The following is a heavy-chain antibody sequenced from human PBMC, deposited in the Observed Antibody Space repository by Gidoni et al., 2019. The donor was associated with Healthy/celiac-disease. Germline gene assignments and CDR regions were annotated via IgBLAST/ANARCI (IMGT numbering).Heavy chain of an antibody. J-gene: IGHJ3*02. Sequence: QVQLVESGGGLVKPGGSLRLSCAASGFTFSDYYMNWIRQAPGKGLEWVSYISSSGSTIYYADSVKGRFTISRNNAKNSLYLQMNSLRAEDRAVYYCARDLRHPDAFDIWGQGTMVTVSS. D-gene: IGHD4-17*01. V-gene: IGHV3-11*01. CDR1: GFTFSDYY. CDR3: ARDLRHPDAFDI. CDR2: ISSSGSTI.